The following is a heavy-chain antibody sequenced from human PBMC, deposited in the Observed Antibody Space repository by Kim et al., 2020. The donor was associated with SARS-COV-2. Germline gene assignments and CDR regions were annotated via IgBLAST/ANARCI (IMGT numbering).Heavy chain of an antibody. D-gene: IGHD3-22*01. V-gene: IGHV4-39*01. CDR2: MHYSGST. CDR3: ARQNNPYYYASSGYSPFDY. Sequence: SETLSLTCIVSDGSISSSSYYWGWIRQPPGKGLEWIGSMHYSGSTYYNPSLKSRVTISVDTSKNHFSLKLSSVTAADTAVYYCARQNNPYYYASSGYSPFDYWGQGTLVTVSS. J-gene: IGHJ4*02. CDR1: DGSISSSSYY.